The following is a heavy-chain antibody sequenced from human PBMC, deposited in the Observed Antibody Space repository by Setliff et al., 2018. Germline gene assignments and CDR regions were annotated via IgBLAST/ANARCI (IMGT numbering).Heavy chain of an antibody. V-gene: IGHV3-30*02. J-gene: IGHJ6*02. CDR3: AKSAKGLGDSSLLLPYYYYGMDV. CDR2: IRYDGSNK. Sequence: PGGSLRLSCAASGFTFSSYGMHWVRQAPGKGLEWVAFIRYDGSNKYYADSVKGRFTISRDNSKNTLYLQMNSLRAEDTAVYYCAKSAKGLGDSSLLLPYYYYGMDVWGQGTTVTVSS. D-gene: IGHD3-22*01. CDR1: GFTFSSYG.